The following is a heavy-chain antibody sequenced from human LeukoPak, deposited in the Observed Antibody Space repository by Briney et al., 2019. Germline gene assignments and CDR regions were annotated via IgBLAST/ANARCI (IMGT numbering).Heavy chain of an antibody. CDR1: GYTFTGYY. CDR2: INHNSGGT. V-gene: IGHV1-2*02. J-gene: IGHJ5*02. D-gene: IGHD3-3*01. CDR3: ARTYYDFWSGYQPSNWFDP. Sequence: ASVKVSCKASGYTFTGYYMHWVRQAPGQGLEWMGWINHNSGGTNYAQKFQGRVSMTRDTSISTAYMELSMLRSDDTAVYYCARTYYDFWSGYQPSNWFDPWGQGTLVTVSS.